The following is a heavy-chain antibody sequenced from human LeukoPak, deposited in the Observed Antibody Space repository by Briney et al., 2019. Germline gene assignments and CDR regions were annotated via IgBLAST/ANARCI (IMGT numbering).Heavy chain of an antibody. CDR1: GFTFSSYG. CDR3: AKDDCSGGSCYVYYYGMDV. J-gene: IGHJ6*02. Sequence: GGSLRLSCAASGFTFSSYGMHWVRQAPGKGLEWVAVISYDGSNKYYADSVKGRFTISRDNSKNTLYLQMNSLRAEDTAVYYCAKDDCSGGSCYVYYYGMDVWGQGTTVTVSS. CDR2: ISYDGSNK. D-gene: IGHD2-15*01. V-gene: IGHV3-30*18.